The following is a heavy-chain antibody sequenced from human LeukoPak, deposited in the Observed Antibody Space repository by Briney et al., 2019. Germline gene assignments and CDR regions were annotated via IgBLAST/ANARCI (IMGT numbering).Heavy chain of an antibody. J-gene: IGHJ4*02. V-gene: IGHV3-23*01. CDR2: ISGRTGST. CDR1: GFTFSTNA. CDR3: AKCGSSGCHLIDY. Sequence: PGGSLRLFCAASGFTFSTNAMSWVRQAPGKGLEWVSAISGRTGSTYYADSVKGRFTISRDNSKNTLYLQMDTLRAEDTAVYYCAKCGSSGCHLIDYWGQGTLVTVSS. D-gene: IGHD5-12*01.